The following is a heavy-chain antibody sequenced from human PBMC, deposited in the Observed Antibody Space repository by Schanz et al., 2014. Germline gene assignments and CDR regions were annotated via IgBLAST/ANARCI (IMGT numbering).Heavy chain of an antibody. CDR2: INSVGSNT. Sequence: EVQLVESGGGLVQPGGSLRLSCAASGFTFSSHWMHWVRQDPGKGLVWVARINSVGSNTDYADSVTGRFTISRDNAKNSLYLEMNSLRVEDTAVYYCARDLPRTFRFDYWGQGTLVTVSS. J-gene: IGHJ4*02. V-gene: IGHV3-74*01. CDR1: GFTFSSHW. CDR3: ARDLPRTFRFDY.